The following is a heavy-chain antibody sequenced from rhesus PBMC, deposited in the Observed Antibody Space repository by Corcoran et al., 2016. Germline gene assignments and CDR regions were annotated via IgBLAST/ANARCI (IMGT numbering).Heavy chain of an antibody. J-gene: IGHJ4*01. Sequence: QLQLQESGPGLVKPSETLSLTCAVPVGSISRNYWLWLRPPPGKGLEWLGRISGRGGSTDYNPSLKSRVTISTDTSKNQFSLKLSSVTAADTAVYYCASPIYCTGSGCLDYWGQGVLVTVSS. CDR3: ASPIYCTGSGCLDY. D-gene: IGHD2-21*01. CDR2: ISGRGGST. V-gene: IGHV4-173*01. CDR1: VGSISRNY.